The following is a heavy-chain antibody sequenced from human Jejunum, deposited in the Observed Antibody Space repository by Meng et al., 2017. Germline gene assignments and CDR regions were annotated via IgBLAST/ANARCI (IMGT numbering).Heavy chain of an antibody. V-gene: IGHV4-39*01. CDR3: ARQLNVWDSAGTYGGDFDF. CDR1: GFSMSHMGYH. J-gene: IGHJ4*02. Sequence: QLQLQESGPGLVKPSETLSLTCRGSGFSMSHMGYHWGWIRQTPGKGLEWIGSIYSGGSTKYNPSLKSRVTVSLDTSKKQFSLHLNSLTAADTAVYFCARQLNVWDSAGTYGGDFDFWGQGTLVTVSS. CDR2: IYSGGST. D-gene: IGHD2-15*01.